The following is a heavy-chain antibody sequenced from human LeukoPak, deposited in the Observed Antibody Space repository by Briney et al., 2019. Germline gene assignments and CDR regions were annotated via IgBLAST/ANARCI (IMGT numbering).Heavy chain of an antibody. CDR1: GYSFTSYW. V-gene: IGHV5-51*01. J-gene: IGHJ4*02. CDR2: IYPGDSDT. CDR3: ARLTGMATMRGYFDY. D-gene: IGHD5-24*01. Sequence: GESLKISCKGSGYSFTSYWIGWVRQMPGRGLEWMGIIYPGDSDTRYSPSFQGQVTISADKSISTAYLQWSSLKASDTAMYYCARLTGMATMRGYFDYWGQGTLVTVSS.